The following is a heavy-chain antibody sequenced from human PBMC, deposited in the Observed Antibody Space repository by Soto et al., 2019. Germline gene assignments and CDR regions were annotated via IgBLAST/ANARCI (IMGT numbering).Heavy chain of an antibody. J-gene: IGHJ6*03. Sequence: ASVKVSCKASGYTFTSYGISWVRQAPGQGLEWMGWISAYNGNTNYAQKLQGRVTMTTDTSTSTAYMELRSLRSDDTAVYYCARVSSYNSYYFMDVSGKGTSVIVSS. CDR2: ISAYNGNT. D-gene: IGHD1-1*01. V-gene: IGHV1-18*01. CDR1: GYTFTSYG. CDR3: ARVSSYNSYYFMDV.